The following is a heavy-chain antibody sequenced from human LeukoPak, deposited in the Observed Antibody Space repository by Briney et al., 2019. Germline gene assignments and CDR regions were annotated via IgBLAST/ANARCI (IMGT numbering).Heavy chain of an antibody. Sequence: SETLSLTCTVSGDSISNYYWGWIRQPPGKGLEWIGSIYYSGSTYYNPSLRSRVTISVATSKNQFSLKLTSVTAADTAVYYCARDDSSVYYRPLDYWGQGTLVTVSS. J-gene: IGHJ4*02. CDR2: IYYSGST. V-gene: IGHV4-39*02. CDR1: GDSISNYY. D-gene: IGHD3-22*01. CDR3: ARDDSSVYYRPLDY.